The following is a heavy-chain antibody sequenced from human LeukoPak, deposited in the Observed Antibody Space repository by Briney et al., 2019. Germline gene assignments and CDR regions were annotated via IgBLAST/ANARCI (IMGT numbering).Heavy chain of an antibody. CDR1: GFSFSSYA. J-gene: IGHJ4*02. CDR2: ISGRGDTT. CDR3: AKDSAYNSRWYSSFDH. V-gene: IGHV3-23*01. Sequence: GGSLTLSCPASGFSFSSYAMRWLRQAPGKGVEWVSPISGRGDTTYSADAVKGRFTISRDNSKTRRYLQMNSLRAEDTAAYYCAKDSAYNSRWYSSFDHWGQGTLVTVSS. D-gene: IGHD6-13*01.